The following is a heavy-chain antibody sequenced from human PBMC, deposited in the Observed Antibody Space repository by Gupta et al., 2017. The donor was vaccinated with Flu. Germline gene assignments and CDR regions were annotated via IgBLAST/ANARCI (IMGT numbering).Heavy chain of an antibody. V-gene: IGHV1-69*01. J-gene: IGHJ5*02. Sequence: GQGLEWMGGIIPIFGTANYAQKFQGRVTITADESTSTAYMELSSLRSEDTAVYYCARGAEGTVTTGYNWFDPWGQGTLVTDSS. CDR3: ARGAEGTVTTGYNWFDP. CDR2: IIPIFGTA. D-gene: IGHD4-4*01.